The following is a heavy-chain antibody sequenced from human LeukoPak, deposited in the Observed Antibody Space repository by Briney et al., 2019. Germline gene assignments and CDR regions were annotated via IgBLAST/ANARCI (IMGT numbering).Heavy chain of an antibody. CDR1: GGSISSSSYY. CDR3: ASALQPYYYFDSGSISYFDS. D-gene: IGHD3-10*01. Sequence: SETLSLTCTVSGGSISSSSYYWGWIRQPPGKGLEWIGSIYYSGSTYYNPSLKSRVTISVDTSKNQFSLKLSSVTAADTAVYYSASALQPYYYFDSGSISYFDSWGHGPLVTVSS. CDR2: IYYSGST. V-gene: IGHV4-39*01. J-gene: IGHJ4*01.